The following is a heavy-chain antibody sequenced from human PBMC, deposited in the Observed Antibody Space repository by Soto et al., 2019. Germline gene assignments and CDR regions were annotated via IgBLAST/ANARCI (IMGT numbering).Heavy chain of an antibody. CDR1: GGSIRNGDYY. CDR3: ARGVWYFENSGPKSEDL. Sequence: QVQLQESGPGLVKPSQTLSLTCTVSGGSIRNGDYYWSWVRQPPGKGLEWIGYVYFSGSTYYNPSVKSRVTISLDTSKNQFSLKLSSVTAADTAVYYCARGVWYFENSGPKSEDLWGQGTLVTVSS. CDR2: VYFSGST. V-gene: IGHV4-30-4*01. D-gene: IGHD3-22*01. J-gene: IGHJ4*02.